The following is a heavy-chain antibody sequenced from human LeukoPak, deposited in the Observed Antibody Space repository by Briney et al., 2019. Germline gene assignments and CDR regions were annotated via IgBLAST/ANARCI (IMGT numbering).Heavy chain of an antibody. D-gene: IGHD3-22*01. V-gene: IGHV3-11*01. J-gene: IGHJ4*02. Sequence: PGGSLRLSCAASGFTFSDYYMSWIRQAPGKGLEWVSYISSSGSTIYYADSVKGRFIISRDNAKNSLYLQMNSLRAEDTAVYYCARTTGYYYDSSGLKYWGQGTLVTVSS. CDR2: ISSSGSTI. CDR1: GFTFSDYY. CDR3: ARTTGYYYDSSGLKY.